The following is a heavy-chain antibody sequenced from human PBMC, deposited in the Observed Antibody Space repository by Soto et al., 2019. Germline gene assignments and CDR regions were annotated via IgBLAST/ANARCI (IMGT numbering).Heavy chain of an antibody. J-gene: IGHJ6*02. V-gene: IGHV2-5*02. D-gene: IGHD2-21*02. Sequence: QITLKESGPSLVKPTQTLTLTCTFSGFSLSTGGVGVGWIRQPPGKALDGLALIYWDDDKRYSPSLRSRLTVTKDTSKNQVVLTRTNMDPVDTATYYCAHSRCGGDCLQSYSSHYYYGMDVWGQGTTVTVSS. CDR3: AHSRCGGDCLQSYSSHYYYGMDV. CDR2: IYWDDDK. CDR1: GFSLSTGGVG.